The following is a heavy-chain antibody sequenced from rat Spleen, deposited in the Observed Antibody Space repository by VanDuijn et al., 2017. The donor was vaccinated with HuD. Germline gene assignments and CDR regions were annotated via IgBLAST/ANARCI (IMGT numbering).Heavy chain of an antibody. CDR1: GFTFNNYW. D-gene: IGHD1-6*01. V-gene: IGHV5-31*01. Sequence: EVQLVESGGGLVQPGRSLKLSCVASGFTFNNYWMTWIRQAPGKGLEWVASISNAAGTVYYPDSVKGRFTNSRDNAKKTQYLQMDSLRSEETATYYCARQIRRVNLMYTTAYWYFDFWGPGTMVTVSS. J-gene: IGHJ1*01. CDR3: ARQIRRVNLMYTTAYWYFDF. CDR2: ISNAAGTV.